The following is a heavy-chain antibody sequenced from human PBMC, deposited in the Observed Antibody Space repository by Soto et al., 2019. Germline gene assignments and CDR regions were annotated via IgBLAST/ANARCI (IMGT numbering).Heavy chain of an antibody. Sequence: SLKVSCKASVGTFSSYAISWVRQAPGQGLEWMGGIIPIFGTANYAQKFQGRVTITADESTSTAYMELSSLRSEDTAVYYFARMVDTAMVILDYWGQGTLVTVSS. J-gene: IGHJ4*02. D-gene: IGHD5-18*01. CDR1: VGTFSSYA. CDR2: IIPIFGTA. CDR3: ARMVDTAMVILDY. V-gene: IGHV1-69*13.